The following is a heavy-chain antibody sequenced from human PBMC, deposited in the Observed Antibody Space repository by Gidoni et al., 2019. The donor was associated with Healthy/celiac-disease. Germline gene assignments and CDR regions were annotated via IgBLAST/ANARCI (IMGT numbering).Heavy chain of an antibody. CDR2: ISSSSSYT. Sequence: QVQLVESGGGLVKPGGSLRISCAASGFTFSDYYMRWSRQAPGKGLEWVSYISSSSSYTNYADSVKGRFTISRDNAKNSLYLQMNSLSAEDTAVYYCARVCIAAAGGAGWFDPWGQGTLVTVSS. J-gene: IGHJ5*02. CDR1: GFTFSDYY. V-gene: IGHV3-11*06. D-gene: IGHD6-13*01. CDR3: ARVCIAAAGGAGWFDP.